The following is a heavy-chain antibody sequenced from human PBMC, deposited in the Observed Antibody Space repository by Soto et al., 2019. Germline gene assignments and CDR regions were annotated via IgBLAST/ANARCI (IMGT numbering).Heavy chain of an antibody. Sequence: WGSLRLSCAASGFTFISYAMHLFRHSPCKGLEWVAVISYDGSNKYYADSVKGRFTISRDNSKNTLYLQMNSLRAEDTAVYYCARDSAPRGSYPDYWGQGTLVTVSS. D-gene: IGHD1-26*01. V-gene: IGHV3-30-3*01. CDR3: ARDSAPRGSYPDY. CDR2: ISYDGSNK. J-gene: IGHJ4*02. CDR1: GFTFISYA.